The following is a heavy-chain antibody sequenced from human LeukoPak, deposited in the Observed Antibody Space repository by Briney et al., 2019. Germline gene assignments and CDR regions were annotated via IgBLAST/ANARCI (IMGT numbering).Heavy chain of an antibody. CDR2: INPSGGST. D-gene: IGHD3-22*01. Sequence: ASVKVSCKASGYTFTSYYMHWVRQAPGQGHEWMGIINPSGGSTSYAQKFQGRVTMTRDTSTSTVYMELSSLRSEDTAVYYCVITMIVVAGSDYWGQGTLVTVSS. V-gene: IGHV1-46*03. CDR3: VITMIVVAGSDY. CDR1: GYTFTSYY. J-gene: IGHJ4*02.